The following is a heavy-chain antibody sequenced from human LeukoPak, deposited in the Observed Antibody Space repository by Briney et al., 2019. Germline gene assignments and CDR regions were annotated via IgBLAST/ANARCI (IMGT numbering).Heavy chain of an antibody. J-gene: IGHJ4*02. D-gene: IGHD3-22*01. V-gene: IGHV3-30*18. Sequence: PGRSLRLSCAASGFSFSSNVMHWVRQPPGKELEWVAQISHDGNDKYYADSVKGRFTISRDNSKNSLFLQLDSLRAEDTAVYFCAKVGIGYYYPFDYWGQGTLVTVSS. CDR3: AKVGIGYYYPFDY. CDR2: ISHDGNDK. CDR1: GFSFSSNV.